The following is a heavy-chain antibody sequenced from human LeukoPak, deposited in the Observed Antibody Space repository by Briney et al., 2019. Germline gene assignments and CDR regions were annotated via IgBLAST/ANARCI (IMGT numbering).Heavy chain of an antibody. Sequence: SETLSLTCAVYGGSFSGYYWSWIRQPPGKGLEWIGEINHSGSTNYDPSLKSRVTISVDTSKNQFSLKLSSVTAADTAVYYCARVLFGFDPWGQGTLVTVSS. J-gene: IGHJ5*02. CDR3: ARVLFGFDP. CDR1: GGSFSGYY. CDR2: INHSGST. D-gene: IGHD2-15*01. V-gene: IGHV4-34*01.